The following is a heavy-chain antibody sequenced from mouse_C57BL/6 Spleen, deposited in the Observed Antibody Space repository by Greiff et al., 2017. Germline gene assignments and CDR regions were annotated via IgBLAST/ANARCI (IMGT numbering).Heavy chain of an antibody. CDR1: GYAFTNYL. V-gene: IGHV1-54*01. D-gene: IGHD2-5*01. Sequence: VQLKQSGAELVRPGTSVKVSCKASGYAFTNYLIEWVKQRPGQGLEWIGVINPGSGGTNYNEKFKGKATLAADKSSSTAYMQLSSLTSEDSAVYFCARYYSNGAYWGQGTLVTVSA. CDR3: ARYYSNGAY. J-gene: IGHJ3*01. CDR2: INPGSGGT.